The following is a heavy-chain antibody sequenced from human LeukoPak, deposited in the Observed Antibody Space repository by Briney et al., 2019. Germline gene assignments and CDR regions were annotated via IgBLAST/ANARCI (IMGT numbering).Heavy chain of an antibody. CDR2: IWYDGSNK. Sequence: PGRSLRLSCAASGFTFSTYGMHWVRQAPGKGLEWVAVIWYDGSNKYYADSVKGRFTISRDNSKNTLYLQMNGLRAEDTAVYYCARGSWRLRSWDYFDYWGQGTLVTVSS. J-gene: IGHJ4*02. CDR1: GFTFSTYG. CDR3: ARGSWRLRSWDYFDY. D-gene: IGHD6-25*01. V-gene: IGHV3-33*01.